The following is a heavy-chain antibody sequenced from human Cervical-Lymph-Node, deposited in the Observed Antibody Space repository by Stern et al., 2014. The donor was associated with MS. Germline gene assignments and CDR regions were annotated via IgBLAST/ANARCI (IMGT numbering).Heavy chain of an antibody. CDR1: GGSIRSYY. CDR3: ARQRTGYYKSGMDV. V-gene: IGHV4-59*08. Sequence: QVQLQESGPGLVKPSETLSLTCTVSGGSIRSYYWDWVRQPPGKGLEWIGYVYYTGSTNYSPSLYSRVTITVDPSKNQVSLKPISGTAADTAVYYCARQRTGYYKSGMDVWGKGTTVTVFS. J-gene: IGHJ6*04. D-gene: IGHD3-9*01. CDR2: VYYTGST.